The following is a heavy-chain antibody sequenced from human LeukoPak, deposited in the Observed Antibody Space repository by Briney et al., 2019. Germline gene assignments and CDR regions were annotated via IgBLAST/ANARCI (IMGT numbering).Heavy chain of an antibody. CDR1: GYTFTSYG. J-gene: IGHJ5*02. D-gene: IGHD2-8*01. CDR3: ARAQRTRKMVYPIITWFDP. V-gene: IGHV1-18*01. Sequence: GASVKVSCKASGYTFTSYGISWVRQAPGQGLEWMGWITAYNDNTNYAQKLQGRVTMTTDTSTSTAYMELRSLRSDDTAVYYCARAQRTRKMVYPIITWFDPWGQGTLVTVSS. CDR2: ITAYNDNT.